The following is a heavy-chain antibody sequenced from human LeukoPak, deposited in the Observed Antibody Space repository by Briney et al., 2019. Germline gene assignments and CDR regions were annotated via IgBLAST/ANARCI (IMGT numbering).Heavy chain of an antibody. V-gene: IGHV3-23*01. CDR3: AKDRSSGWYDKYFQH. Sequence: GGSLRLSCAASGFTFSSYAMSWVRQASGKGLEWVSAISASGGSTYYADSVKGRFTISRDDSKSTLYLQMNSLRAEDTAVYYCAKDRSSGWYDKYFQHWGQGTLVTVSS. D-gene: IGHD6-19*01. J-gene: IGHJ1*01. CDR2: ISASGGST. CDR1: GFTFSSYA.